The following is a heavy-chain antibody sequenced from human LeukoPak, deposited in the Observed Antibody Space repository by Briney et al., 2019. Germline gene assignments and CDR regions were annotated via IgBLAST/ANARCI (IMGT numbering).Heavy chain of an antibody. J-gene: IGHJ4*02. CDR1: GGSFSGYY. CDR3: ARGGMVPGDDYFDY. Sequence: PSETLSLTCAVYGGSFSGYYWSWIRQPPGKGLEWIGEINHSGSTNYNPSLKSRVTISVDTSKNQFSLKVSSVTAADTAVYYCARGGMVPGDDYFDYWGQGTLDTVSS. V-gene: IGHV4-34*01. D-gene: IGHD3-10*01. CDR2: INHSGST.